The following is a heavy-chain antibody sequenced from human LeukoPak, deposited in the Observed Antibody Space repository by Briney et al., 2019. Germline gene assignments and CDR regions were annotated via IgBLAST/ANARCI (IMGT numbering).Heavy chain of an antibody. CDR2: IKQDETEK. D-gene: IGHD6-6*01. Sequence: GESLRLSCTASGFTFSNFWMGWVRQAPGKGLEWVANIKQDETEKFYLGSVKGRFTISRDNSKNTLYLQMNSLRAEDTAVYYCAREREPIAALDYWGQGTLVTVSS. J-gene: IGHJ4*02. CDR3: AREREPIAALDY. V-gene: IGHV3-7*01. CDR1: GFTFSNFW.